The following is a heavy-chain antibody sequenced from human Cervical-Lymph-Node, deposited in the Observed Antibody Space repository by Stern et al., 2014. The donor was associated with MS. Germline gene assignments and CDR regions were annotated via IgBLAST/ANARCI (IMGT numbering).Heavy chain of an antibody. J-gene: IGHJ4*02. Sequence: VQLVESCPGLVKPSQTLYLTCTVSGGSINIGDYYCSWIRHLTGKGLEWIGYIYNTGSTSYNPSSKSRLSILVDTSKNQFSLNLNSVTAADTAVYYCAGGTVAGLFDYWGQGTLVTVSS. V-gene: IGHV4-31*03. CDR1: GGSINIGDYY. D-gene: IGHD6-19*01. CDR3: AGGTVAGLFDY. CDR2: IYNTGST.